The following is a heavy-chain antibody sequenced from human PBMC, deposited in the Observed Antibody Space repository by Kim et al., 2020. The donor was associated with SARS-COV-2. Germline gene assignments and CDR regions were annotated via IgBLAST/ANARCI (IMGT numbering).Heavy chain of an antibody. D-gene: IGHD6-19*01. CDR3: ARDFVGGSGWPHTPHYYYFDY. V-gene: IGHV6-1*01. Sequence: SQTLSLTCAISGDSVSSNSAAWNWIRQSPSRGLEWLGRTYYRSKWYNDYAVSVKSRITINPDTSKNQFSLQLNSVTPEDTAVYYCARDFVGGSGWPHTPHYYYFDYWGQGTLVTVSS. CDR2: TYYRSKWYN. CDR1: GDSVSSNSAA. J-gene: IGHJ4*02.